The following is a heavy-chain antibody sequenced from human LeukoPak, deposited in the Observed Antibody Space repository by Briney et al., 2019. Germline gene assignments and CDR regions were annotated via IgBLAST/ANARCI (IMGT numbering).Heavy chain of an antibody. CDR3: ARGNDNWFDP. CDR2: IYYSGTT. Sequence: SETLSLTCTVSGGSISSGDYYWSWIRQPPGKGLEWIGYIYYSGTTYYNPSLKSRVTISVDTSKNQFSLNVNSVTAADTAVYYCARGNDNWFDPWGQGTLVTVSS. D-gene: IGHD1-1*01. V-gene: IGHV4-30-4*01. J-gene: IGHJ5*02. CDR1: GGSISSGDYY.